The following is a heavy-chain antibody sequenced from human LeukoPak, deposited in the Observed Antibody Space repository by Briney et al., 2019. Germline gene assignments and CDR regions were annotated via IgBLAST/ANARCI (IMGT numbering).Heavy chain of an antibody. J-gene: IGHJ4*02. V-gene: IGHV4-34*01. Sequence: PSETLSLTCAVYGGSFSGYYWSWIRQPPGKGLEWIGEINQSGSTNYNPSLKSRVTISVDTSKNQFSLKLSSVTAADTAVYYCARVGGYYDYVWGSYHLYYFDYWGQGTLVTVSS. D-gene: IGHD3-16*02. CDR1: GGSFSGYY. CDR3: ARVGGYYDYVWGSYHLYYFDY. CDR2: INQSGST.